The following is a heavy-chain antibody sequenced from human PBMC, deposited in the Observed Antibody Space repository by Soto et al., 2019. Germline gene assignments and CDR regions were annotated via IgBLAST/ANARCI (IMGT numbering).Heavy chain of an antibody. Sequence: QVQLVQSGAEEKKPGASVKVSCKASGYTSTSYTIDRVRQAPGQRLEWMGWINAGNGNRKYSQKFQGRVTITRDTSASTAYMELSSQKSEDTAVYYCARGDWWLFDYWGQGTLVTVSS. V-gene: IGHV1-3*05. CDR1: GYTSTSYT. J-gene: IGHJ4*02. CDR2: INAGNGNR. CDR3: ARGDWWLFDY. D-gene: IGHD2-8*02.